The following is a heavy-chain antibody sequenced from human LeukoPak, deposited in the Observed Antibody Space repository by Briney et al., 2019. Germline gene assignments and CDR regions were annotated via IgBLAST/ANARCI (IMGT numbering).Heavy chain of an antibody. V-gene: IGHV1-58*01. CDR2: IVVGSGNT. CDR1: GFTFTSSA. J-gene: IGHJ4*02. D-gene: IGHD3-10*01. Sequence: EASVKVFCKASGFTFTSSAVQWVRQARGQRLEWIGWIVVGSGNTNYAQKFQERVTITRDMSTSTAYMELSSLRSEDTAVYYCAADRPPITMVRGVIIDWGQGTLVTVSS. CDR3: AADRPPITMVRGVIID.